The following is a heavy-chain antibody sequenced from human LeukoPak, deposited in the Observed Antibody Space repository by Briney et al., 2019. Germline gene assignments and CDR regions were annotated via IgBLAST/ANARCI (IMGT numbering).Heavy chain of an antibody. D-gene: IGHD6-13*01. J-gene: IGHJ3*02. V-gene: IGHV1-46*01. CDR2: INPSGGST. CDR3: ARAYSSSWYLGNDAFDI. Sequence: ASVKVSCKASGYTFTRYYMHWVRQAPGQGLEWMGVINPSGGSTNYAQKFQGRVSMTRDTSTTTVYMELSSLRSEDTAVYYCARAYSSSWYLGNDAFDIWGQGTMVTVSS. CDR1: GYTFTRYY.